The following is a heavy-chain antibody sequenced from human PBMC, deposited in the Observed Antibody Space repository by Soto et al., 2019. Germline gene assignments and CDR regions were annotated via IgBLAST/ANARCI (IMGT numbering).Heavy chain of an antibody. CDR2: ISSTTNYI. V-gene: IGHV3-21*06. CDR3: TRESEDLTSNFDY. J-gene: IGHJ4*02. Sequence: EVQLVESGGGLVKPGGSLRLSCAASGFTFTRYSMNWVRQAPGKGLEWVLSISSTTNYIYYGDSMNGLFTISRENAKNSLYLEMNSLRAEDTAVYYCTRESEDLTSNFDYWGQGTLVTVSS. CDR1: GFTFTRYS.